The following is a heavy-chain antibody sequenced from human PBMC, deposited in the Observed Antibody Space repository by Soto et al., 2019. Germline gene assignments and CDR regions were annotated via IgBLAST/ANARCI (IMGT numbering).Heavy chain of an antibody. CDR2: ISSNGVGT. CDR1: GFTFSNYA. CDR3: ERREQSDYYYMDV. Sequence: EVQLVESGGGLVQPGGSLRLSCAASGFTFSNYAMDWVRQAPGKVLEYVSGISSNGVGTYYANAVKDRFTISRDNSKNTLYLQMGSLRAEDMAVYYCERREQSDYYYMDVWGKGTSVTVSS. J-gene: IGHJ6*03. V-gene: IGHV3-64*01. D-gene: IGHD6-19*01.